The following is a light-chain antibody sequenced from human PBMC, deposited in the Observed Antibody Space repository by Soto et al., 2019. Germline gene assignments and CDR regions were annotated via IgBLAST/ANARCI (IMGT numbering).Light chain of an antibody. CDR1: QAVNSW. J-gene: IGKJ5*01. CDR3: QQSNIHPIS. V-gene: IGKV1-12*01. Sequence: PTSLSPSVGDRVTITCWASQAVNSWLAWFQQKPGMAPKLVIYDVSSLQSGVPSRFSGSGSGTEFTLTISSLQPEDFAPYYCQQSNIHPISSGQRARLDIK. CDR2: DVS.